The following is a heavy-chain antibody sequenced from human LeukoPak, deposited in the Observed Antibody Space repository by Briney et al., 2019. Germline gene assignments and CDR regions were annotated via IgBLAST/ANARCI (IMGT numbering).Heavy chain of an antibody. CDR1: GDSISSYY. D-gene: IGHD1-7*01. CDR3: ARVGDNRNYGFDH. J-gene: IGHJ4*02. CDR2: IYYSGST. V-gene: IGHV4-59*01. Sequence: SETLSLTCTDSGDSISSYYWSWIRQPPGKGLEWIGYIYYSGSTNYNPSLKSRVTISVDTSKNQFSLKLSSETAADTAVYYCARVGDNRNYGFDHWGQGTLVTVSS.